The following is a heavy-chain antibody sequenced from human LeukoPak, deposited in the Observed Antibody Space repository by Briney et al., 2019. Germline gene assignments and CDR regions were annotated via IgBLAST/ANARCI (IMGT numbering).Heavy chain of an antibody. CDR1: GHIFTSYY. CDR3: ARGHSGSYYGYYYYYMDV. V-gene: IGHV1-46*01. J-gene: IGHJ6*03. Sequence: ASVKVSCKASGHIFTSYYMYWVRQAPGQGLEWMGIINPSGGSIRYAQKFQGRVTITRNTSISTAYMELSSLRSEDTAVYYCARGHSGSYYGYYYYYMDVWGKGTTVTVSS. CDR2: INPSGGSI. D-gene: IGHD1-26*01.